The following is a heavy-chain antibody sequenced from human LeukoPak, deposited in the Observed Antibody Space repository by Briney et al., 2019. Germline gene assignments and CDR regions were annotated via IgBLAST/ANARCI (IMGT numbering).Heavy chain of an antibody. D-gene: IGHD6-19*01. V-gene: IGHV3-23*01. CDR2: ISGSGGST. CDR1: GFTFSSYA. Sequence: GGSLRLSCAASGFTFSSYAMSWVRQAPGKGLEWVSAISGSGGSTYYADSVKGRFTISRDNSKNTLYLQMNSLRAEDTDVYYCAKVFAESGFSSGWSRGFDYWGQGTLVTVSS. J-gene: IGHJ4*02. CDR3: AKVFAESGFSSGWSRGFDY.